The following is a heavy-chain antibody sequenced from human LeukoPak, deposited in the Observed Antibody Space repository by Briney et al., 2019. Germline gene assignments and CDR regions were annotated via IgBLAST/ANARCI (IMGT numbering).Heavy chain of an antibody. V-gene: IGHV3-21*01. CDR3: ARLTPSYYYGMDV. CDR1: GFTFSSYS. D-gene: IGHD3-9*01. Sequence: GGSLRLSCAASGFTFSSYSMTWVRQAPGKGLEWVSSISSSSSYIYYADSVKGRFTISRDNAKNSLYLQMNSLRAEDTAVYYCARLTPSYYYGMDVWGQGTTVTVSS. CDR2: ISSSSSYI. J-gene: IGHJ6*02.